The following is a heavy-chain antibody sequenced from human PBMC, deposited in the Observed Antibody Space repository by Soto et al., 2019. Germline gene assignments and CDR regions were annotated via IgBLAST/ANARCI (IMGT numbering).Heavy chain of an antibody. CDR1: GFTFSSYG. CDR2: IWSDGSNK. Sequence: GGSLRLSCAASGFTFSSYGMHWVRQAPGKGLEWVAVIWSDGSNKYYADSVKGRFTISRDNSKNTLYLQMNSLRAEDTADYFCARDRGLADQPAAIISRRFDPWSNGARV. D-gene: IGHD2-2*02. J-gene: IGHJ5*02. V-gene: IGHV3-33*01. CDR3: ARDRGLADQPAAIISRRFDP.